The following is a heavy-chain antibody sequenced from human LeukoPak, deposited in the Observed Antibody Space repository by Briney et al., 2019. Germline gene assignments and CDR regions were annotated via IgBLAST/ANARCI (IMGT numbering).Heavy chain of an antibody. V-gene: IGHV1-69*05. CDR1: GGTFSSYA. J-gene: IGHJ4*02. CDR2: IIPIFGTA. D-gene: IGHD3-3*01. CDR3: ASSFYDFWSGSGDY. Sequence: SVKVSCKASGGTFSSYAISWVRQAPGQGLEWMGGIIPIFGTANYAQKCQGRVTITTDESTSTAYMELSSLRSEDTAVYYCASSFYDFWSGSGDYWGQGTLVTVSS.